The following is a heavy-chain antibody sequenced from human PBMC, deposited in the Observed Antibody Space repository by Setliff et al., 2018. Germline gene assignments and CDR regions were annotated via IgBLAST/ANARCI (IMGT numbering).Heavy chain of an antibody. J-gene: IGHJ4*02. CDR3: ARTGTYRYFDY. Sequence: SETLSLTCGVHGGSLSGYYWSWIRQTPGKGLEWIGEISHSGSSKYHPSLKSRVTISVDTAQNQFSLRLTSVTAADTAVYYCARTGTYRYFDYWGRGALVTVSS. CDR1: GGSLSGYY. CDR2: ISHSGSS. D-gene: IGHD1-1*01. V-gene: IGHV4-34*01.